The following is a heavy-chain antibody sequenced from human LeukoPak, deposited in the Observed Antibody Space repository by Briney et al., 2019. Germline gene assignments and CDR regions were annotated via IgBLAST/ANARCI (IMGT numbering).Heavy chain of an antibody. J-gene: IGHJ4*02. Sequence: GGSLRLSCAASGFTFSSYAMSWVRQAPGKGLEWVAVISYDGSNKYYADSVKGRFTISRDNSKNTLYLQMNSLRAEDTAVYYCARYDYGDYVVDYWGQGTLVTVSS. D-gene: IGHD4-17*01. CDR2: ISYDGSNK. CDR3: ARYDYGDYVVDY. V-gene: IGHV3-30-3*01. CDR1: GFTFSSYA.